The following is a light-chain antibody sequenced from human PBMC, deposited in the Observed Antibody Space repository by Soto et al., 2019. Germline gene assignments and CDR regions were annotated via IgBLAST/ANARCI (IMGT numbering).Light chain of an antibody. CDR3: CSYAGSIYV. Sequence: QSALTQPRSVSGSPGQSVTISCTGTSSDVGGYNHVSWYQQHPGKVPKLMIYDVSKRPSGVPDRFSGSKSGNTASLTISGLQAEDEADYYCCSYAGSIYVFGTGTKVTVL. CDR2: DVS. J-gene: IGLJ1*01. V-gene: IGLV2-11*01. CDR1: SSDVGGYNH.